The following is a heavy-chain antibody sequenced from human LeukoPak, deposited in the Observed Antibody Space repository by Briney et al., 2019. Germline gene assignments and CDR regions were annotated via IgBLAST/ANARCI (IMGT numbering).Heavy chain of an antibody. CDR2: ISSSSSYI. V-gene: IGHV3-21*01. CDR1: GFTFSSYS. J-gene: IGHJ4*02. CDR3: ARGVGYSYGHVPDY. Sequence: GGSLRLSCAASGFTFSSYSMNWVRQAPGKGLEWVSSISSSSSYIYYADSVKGRFTISRDNAKNSLYLQMNSLRAEDTAVYYCARGVGYSYGHVPDYWGQGTLVTVSS. D-gene: IGHD5-18*01.